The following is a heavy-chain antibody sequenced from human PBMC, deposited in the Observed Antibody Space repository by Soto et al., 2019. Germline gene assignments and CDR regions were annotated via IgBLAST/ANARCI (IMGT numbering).Heavy chain of an antibody. Sequence: GASVKVSCKASGYTFTSYYMHWVRQAPGQGLEWMGIINPSGGSTSYAQKFQGRVTMTRDTSTSTVYMELSSLRSEDTAVYYCARSVGTYYYYYGMDVWGQGTTVTVSS. CDR1: GYTFTSYY. J-gene: IGHJ6*02. CDR2: INPSGGST. D-gene: IGHD1-1*01. CDR3: ARSVGTYYYYYGMDV. V-gene: IGHV1-46*01.